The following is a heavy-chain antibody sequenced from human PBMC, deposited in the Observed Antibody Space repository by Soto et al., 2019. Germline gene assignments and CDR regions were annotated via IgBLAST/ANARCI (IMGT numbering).Heavy chain of an antibody. J-gene: IGHJ4*02. V-gene: IGHV3-66*01. D-gene: IGHD3-22*01. CDR2: IYSGGST. CDR1: GLTVSSNY. Sequence: PGGSLRLSCAASGLTVSSNYMSWVRQAPGKGLEWVSVIYSGGSTYYADSVKGRFTISRDNSKNTLYLQMNSLRAEDTAVYYCARVPRYYYDSSGYYLSHWGQGTLVTVSS. CDR3: ARVPRYYYDSSGYYLSH.